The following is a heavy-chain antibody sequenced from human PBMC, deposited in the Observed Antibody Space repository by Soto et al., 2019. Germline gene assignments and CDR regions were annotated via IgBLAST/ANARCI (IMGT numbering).Heavy chain of an antibody. CDR2: INPSGGST. Sequence: ASVKVSCKASGYTFTSYYMHWVRQAPGQGLEWMGIINPSGGSTSYAQKFQGRVTMTRDTSTSTVYMELSSLRSEDTAVYYCAREQAYGSGSYIWFDPWGQGTLVTVSS. V-gene: IGHV1-46*01. D-gene: IGHD3-10*01. J-gene: IGHJ5*02. CDR3: AREQAYGSGSYIWFDP. CDR1: GYTFTSYY.